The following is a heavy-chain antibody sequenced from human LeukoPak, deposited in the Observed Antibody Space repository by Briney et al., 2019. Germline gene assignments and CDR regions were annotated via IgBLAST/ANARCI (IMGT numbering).Heavy chain of an antibody. CDR2: IRYDGSDK. Sequence: GGSLRLSCAASGFTFRTYGMHWIRQAPGKGLEWVTFIRYDGSDKYYADSVKGRFTISRDNSKNTLFLQMNSLRVEDTAVYYCAKRADYYDSSRALYDAFDLWGQGTMVTVSS. D-gene: IGHD3-16*01. V-gene: IGHV3-30*02. CDR1: GFTFRTYG. CDR3: AKRADYYDSSRALYDAFDL. J-gene: IGHJ3*01.